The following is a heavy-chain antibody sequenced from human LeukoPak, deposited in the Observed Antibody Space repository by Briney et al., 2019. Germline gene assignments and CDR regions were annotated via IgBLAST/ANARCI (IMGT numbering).Heavy chain of an antibody. CDR2: ISGSGGST. CDR3: AKDQQSISYSP. Sequence: GTLXXXCAASGFTFSSYAMSWVRQAPGKGLEWVSTISGSGGSTYYADSVKGRFTISRDNCKKKLYVKKNRLREEDTAIYNCAKDQQSISYSPWGQGTLVTVSS. J-gene: IGHJ5*02. D-gene: IGHD4-11*01. V-gene: IGHV3-23*01. CDR1: GFTFSSYA.